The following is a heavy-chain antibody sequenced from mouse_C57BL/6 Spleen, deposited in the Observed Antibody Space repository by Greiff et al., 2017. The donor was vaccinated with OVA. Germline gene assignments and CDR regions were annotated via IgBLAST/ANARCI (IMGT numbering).Heavy chain of an antibody. V-gene: IGHV1-81*01. J-gene: IGHJ4*01. Sequence: VQLQQSGAELARPGASVKLSCKASGYTFTSYGISWVKQRTGQGLEWIGEIYPRSGNPYYNEKFKGKATLTADKSSSTAYMELRSLTSEDSAVYFCARCDSNYNYYAMYYWGQGASVTVSS. CDR2: IYPRSGNP. CDR1: GYTFTSYG. CDR3: ARCDSNYNYYAMYY. D-gene: IGHD2-5*01.